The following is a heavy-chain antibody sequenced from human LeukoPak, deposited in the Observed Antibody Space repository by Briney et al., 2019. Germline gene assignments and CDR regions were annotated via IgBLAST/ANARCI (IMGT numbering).Heavy chain of an antibody. CDR1: SGSISGYY. CDR3: ARGGGGSPNWFDP. CDR2: IHYTGGA. J-gene: IGHJ5*02. Sequence: SETLSLTCSVSSGSISGYYWSWIRPPPGKGLEWIAYIHYTGGAKYNASLKSRVTMSVDTPKNQLSLRLNSVTAADPAVYYCARGGGGSPNWFDPWGPGTLVTVSS. D-gene: IGHD1-26*01. V-gene: IGHV4-59*01.